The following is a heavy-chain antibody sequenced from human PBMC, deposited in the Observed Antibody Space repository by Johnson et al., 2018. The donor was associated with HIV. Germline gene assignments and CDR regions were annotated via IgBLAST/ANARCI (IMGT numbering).Heavy chain of an antibody. CDR3: ARGSYDGDAFDI. CDR2: ISFDGKNK. D-gene: IGHD1-26*01. Sequence: QVQLVESGGGVVQPGRSLRLSCTASGFTFSNYGMHWVRQAPGKGLEWVAVISFDGKNKYFGDSVKGRFTISRENAKNSLYLQLNSLRAGDTALYYCARGSYDGDAFDIWGQGTIVTVSS. V-gene: IGHV3-33*05. J-gene: IGHJ3*02. CDR1: GFTFSNYG.